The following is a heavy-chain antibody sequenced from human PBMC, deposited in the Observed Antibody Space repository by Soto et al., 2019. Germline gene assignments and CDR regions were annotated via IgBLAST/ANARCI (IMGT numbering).Heavy chain of an antibody. CDR1: GGSISSYY. CDR3: ARDGAMVRGVIIYYYYYGMDV. J-gene: IGHJ6*02. CDR2: IYTSGST. D-gene: IGHD3-10*01. Sequence: SETLSLTCTVSGGSISSYYWSWIRQPAGKGLEWIGRIYTSGSTNYNPSLKSRVTMSVATSKNQFSLKLSSVTAADTAVYYCARDGAMVRGVIIYYYYYGMDVWGQGTTVTVS. V-gene: IGHV4-4*07.